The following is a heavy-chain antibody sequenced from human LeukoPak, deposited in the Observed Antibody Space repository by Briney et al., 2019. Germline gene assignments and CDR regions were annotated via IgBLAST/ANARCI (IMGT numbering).Heavy chain of an antibody. J-gene: IGHJ3*02. CDR1: GGSISSGSYY. CDR2: IYTSGST. Sequence: PSETLSLTCTVSGGSISSGSYYWSWIRQPAGKGLEWIGRIYTSGSTNYNPSLKSRVTISVDTSKNQFSLKLSSVTAADTAVYYCARDPPHGYNRNAFDIWGQGTMVTVSS. D-gene: IGHD5-24*01. V-gene: IGHV4-61*02. CDR3: ARDPPHGYNRNAFDI.